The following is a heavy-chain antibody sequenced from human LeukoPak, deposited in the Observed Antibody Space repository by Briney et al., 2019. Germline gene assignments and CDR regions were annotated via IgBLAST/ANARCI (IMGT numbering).Heavy chain of an antibody. J-gene: IGHJ4*02. V-gene: IGHV3-48*03. D-gene: IGHD3-9*01. CDR2: ISSSGSTI. CDR3: FTGRRRHTISY. Sequence: GGSLRLCCAASGFTFSSYEMNRFLQAPGKWLEGVSYISSSGSTIYYADSVKGRFTISRDNAKNSLYLQMNSLRAEDTAVYYFFTGRRRHTISYWGQGTLVTVSS. CDR1: GFTFSSYE.